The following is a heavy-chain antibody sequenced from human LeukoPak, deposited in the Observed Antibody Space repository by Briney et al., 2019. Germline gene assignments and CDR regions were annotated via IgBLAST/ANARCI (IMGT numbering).Heavy chain of an antibody. D-gene: IGHD2-15*01. CDR2: VTPDGAAT. CDR1: GFTFSNYG. V-gene: IGHV3-23*01. Sequence: PGGSLRLSCAASGFTFSNYGATWVRQAPGKGLEWVSSVTPDGAATYYADSVTGRFTISRDNSKSTLSLQLSSLRAEDTALSYCAKDRHCSGESCSSDRWGQGTLVIVSS. CDR3: AKDRHCSGESCSSDR. J-gene: IGHJ1*01.